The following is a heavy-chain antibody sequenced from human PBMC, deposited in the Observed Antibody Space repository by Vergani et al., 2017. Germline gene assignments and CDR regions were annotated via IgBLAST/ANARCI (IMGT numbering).Heavy chain of an antibody. Sequence: QVQLQQWGAGLLKPSETLSLTCAVYGGSFSGYYWSWIRQPPGKGLEWIGEINHSGSTNYNPSLKSRVTISVDTSKNQFSLKLSSVTAADTAVYYCARGLQHSSSSGVKYWGQGTLVTVSS. CDR3: ARGLQHSSSSGVKY. CDR2: INHSGST. V-gene: IGHV4-34*01. D-gene: IGHD6-6*01. J-gene: IGHJ4*02. CDR1: GGSFSGYY.